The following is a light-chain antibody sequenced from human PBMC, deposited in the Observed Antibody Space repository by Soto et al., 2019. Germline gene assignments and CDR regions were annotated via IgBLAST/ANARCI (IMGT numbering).Light chain of an antibody. J-gene: IGLJ3*02. CDR3: QSYDSSLSGWV. Sequence: QSVLTQPPSVSGAPGQRVTISCTGSSSNIGAGYDVHWYQQLPGTAPKLLIYGNSNRPSGVPDRFSGSKSGTSASLDITGLQAEDEADYYCQSYDSSLSGWVFGGATKRTVL. CDR1: SSNIGAGYD. V-gene: IGLV1-40*01. CDR2: GNS.